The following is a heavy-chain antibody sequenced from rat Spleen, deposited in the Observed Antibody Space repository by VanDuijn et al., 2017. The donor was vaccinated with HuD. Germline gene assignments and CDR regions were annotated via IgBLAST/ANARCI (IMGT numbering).Heavy chain of an antibody. J-gene: IGHJ1*01. V-gene: IGHV5-31*01. CDR1: GFTFNNYW. D-gene: IGHD2-2*01. CDR2: ISYNGGST. CDR3: ARAGYLRDWYFDF. Sequence: EVQLVESGGGLVQPGRSLKLSCVASGFTFNNYWMAWVRQAPKKGLEWVAYISYNGGSTYYRDSVKGRFTISGDNRKSTLYLQMDNLRSEDTATYYCARAGYLRDWYFDFWGPGTMVTVSS.